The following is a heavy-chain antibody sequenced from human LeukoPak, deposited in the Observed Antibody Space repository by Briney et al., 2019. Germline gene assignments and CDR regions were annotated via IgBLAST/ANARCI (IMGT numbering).Heavy chain of an antibody. J-gene: IGHJ3*02. Sequence: GSLRLSCEASGFTFSNYAMSWVRQAAGKGLEWVSAISGSGGSTYYADFVKGRFTISRDNSKNTLYLEMSSLRVEDTAVYYCAKRGAAFDIWGQGTMVTVSS. CDR2: ISGSGGST. V-gene: IGHV3-23*01. CDR3: AKRGAAFDI. CDR1: GFTFSNYA. D-gene: IGHD6-13*01.